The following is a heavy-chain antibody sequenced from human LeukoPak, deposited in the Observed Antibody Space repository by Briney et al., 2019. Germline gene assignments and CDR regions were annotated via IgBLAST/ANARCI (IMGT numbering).Heavy chain of an antibody. D-gene: IGHD3-9*01. CDR3: ARVDRLVSDP. CDR1: GFTFSNYG. Sequence: GGSARLSCAASGFTFSNYGIHWVRQAPGKGLEWVAFIRYDGSIKYYADSVKGRFTISRDDSKNTLYLQMSSLRSEDTAVYYCARVDRLVSDPWGQGTLVTVSS. CDR2: IRYDGSIK. V-gene: IGHV3-30*02. J-gene: IGHJ5*02.